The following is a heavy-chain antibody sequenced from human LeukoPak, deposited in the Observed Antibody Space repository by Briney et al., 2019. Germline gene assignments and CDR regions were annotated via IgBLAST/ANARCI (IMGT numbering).Heavy chain of an antibody. J-gene: IGHJ5*02. D-gene: IGHD6-19*01. Sequence: GGSLRLSCAASGLHFSGTAMSWVRQAPGKGLEWVSAISHDGMNAYYADSVKGRFPISRDNSKKTVSLEMSSLTAADTGVYYCAKDGAQYSSGPECDPRGQGALVTVSP. CDR3: AKDGAQYSSGPECDP. CDR1: GLHFSGTA. CDR2: ISHDGMNA. V-gene: IGHV3-23*01.